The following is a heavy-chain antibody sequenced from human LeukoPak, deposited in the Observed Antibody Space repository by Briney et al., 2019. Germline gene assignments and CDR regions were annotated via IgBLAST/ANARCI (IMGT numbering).Heavy chain of an antibody. V-gene: IGHV4-59*01. J-gene: IGHJ4*02. Sequence: PSETLSLTCTVSGGSISSYYWSWIRQPPGKGLEWIGYIYYSGSTNYNPSLKSRVTISVDTSKNQFSLKLSSVTAADTAVYYCAGRIAAAGTHEGRGWSFDYWGQGTLVTVSS. D-gene: IGHD6-13*01. CDR3: AGRIAAAGTHEGRGWSFDY. CDR2: IYYSGST. CDR1: GGSISSYY.